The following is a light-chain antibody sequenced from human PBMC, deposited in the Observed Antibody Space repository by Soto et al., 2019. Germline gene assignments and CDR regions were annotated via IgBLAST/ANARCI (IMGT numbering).Light chain of an antibody. CDR3: QQRSNWPPWT. Sequence: EIVLTQSPATLSLSPGERATLSCRSSQSVNRYLAWYQHRPGQAPRLLIYDAFNRATGVPARFTGSGSGTDFTLTISSLEPEDSAVYYCQQRSNWPPWTFGQGTKVDI. CDR1: QSVNRY. CDR2: DAF. J-gene: IGKJ1*01. V-gene: IGKV3-11*01.